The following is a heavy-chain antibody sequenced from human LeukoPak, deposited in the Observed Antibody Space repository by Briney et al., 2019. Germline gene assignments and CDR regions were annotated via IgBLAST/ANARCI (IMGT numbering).Heavy chain of an antibody. J-gene: IGHJ4*02. Sequence: KPSETLSLTCTVSGGSISSYYWSWIRQPPGKGLEWIGYIYYSGSTNYNPSLKSRVTISVDTSKNQFSLKLSSVTAADTAVYYCARALGDVSSPYYFDYWGQGTLVTVSS. CDR3: ARALGDVSSPYYFDY. CDR1: GGSISSYY. D-gene: IGHD3-22*01. V-gene: IGHV4-59*01. CDR2: IYYSGST.